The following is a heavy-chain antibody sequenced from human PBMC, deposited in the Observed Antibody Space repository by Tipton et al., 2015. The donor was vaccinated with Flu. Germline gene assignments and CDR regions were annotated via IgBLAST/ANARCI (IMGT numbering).Heavy chain of an antibody. CDR2: IIPIFGTA. CDR3: ARDKGDYQLLLRYNWFDP. V-gene: IGHV1-69*13. CDR1: GYTFTSYG. D-gene: IGHD2-2*01. J-gene: IGHJ5*02. Sequence: QSGAEVKKPGASVKVSCKASGYTFTSYGISWVRQAPGQGLEWMGGIIPIFGTANYAQKFQGRVTITADESTGTAYMELSSLRSEDTAVYYCARDKGDYQLLLRYNWFDPWGQGTLVTVSS.